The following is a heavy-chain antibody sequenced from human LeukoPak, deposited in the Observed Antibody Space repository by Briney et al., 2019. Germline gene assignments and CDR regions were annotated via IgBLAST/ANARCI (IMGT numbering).Heavy chain of an antibody. J-gene: IGHJ5*02. CDR2: IYYSGST. CDR1: GGSISSGGYY. CDR3: ANYGSGSYRFDP. Sequence: SQTLSLTCTVSGGSISSGGYYWSWLRQHPGKGLEWIGYIYYSGSTYYNPSLKSRVTISVDTSKNQFSLKLSSVTAADTAVYYCANYGSGSYRFDPWGQGTLVTVSS. D-gene: IGHD3-10*01. V-gene: IGHV4-31*03.